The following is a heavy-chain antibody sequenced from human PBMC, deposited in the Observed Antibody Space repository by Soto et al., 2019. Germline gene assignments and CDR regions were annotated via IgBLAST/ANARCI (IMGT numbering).Heavy chain of an antibody. CDR2: INPSGGSA. D-gene: IGHD2-2*01. CDR3: ARDYLSSKLSLSYFYF. Sequence: QVQLVQSGAEVTRTGASVKVSCKASGYSFISHYIHWVRQAPGQGLEWMGFINPSGGSASLAQKFQGRVTMTRDTSTSTVYMELTILRSEDAAVYYCARDYLSSKLSLSYFYFWCQGTLVTVSS. V-gene: IGHV1-46*01. CDR1: GYSFISHY. J-gene: IGHJ4*02.